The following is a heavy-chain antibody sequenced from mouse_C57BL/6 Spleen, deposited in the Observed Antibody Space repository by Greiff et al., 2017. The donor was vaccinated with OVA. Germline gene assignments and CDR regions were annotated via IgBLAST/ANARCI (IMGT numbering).Heavy chain of an antibody. D-gene: IGHD2-2*01. J-gene: IGHJ2*01. CDR3: TKEDGNDDFDY. CDR1: GFTFSSYA. CDR2: ISSGGDYI. Sequence: EVKLMESGEGLVKPGGSLKLSCAASGFTFSSYAMSWVRQTPEQRLEWVAYISSGGDYIYYADTVKGRFTISRDNARNTLYLQMSSLKSEDTAMYYCTKEDGNDDFDYWGQGTTLTVSS. V-gene: IGHV5-9-1*02.